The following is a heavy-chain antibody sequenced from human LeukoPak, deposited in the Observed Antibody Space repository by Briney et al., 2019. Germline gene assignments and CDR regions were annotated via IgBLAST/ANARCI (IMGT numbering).Heavy chain of an antibody. CDR2: IDPPSGAP. Sequence: GASVKVSCKASGYTFTGQFIHWLRQAPGQGLEWMGWIDPPSGAPHYAPKFQDRVTMTRDTSIATAYLEVHRLKSDDTAVYYCARSGFSTGFCLDFWGQGTLISVSS. CDR1: GYTFTGQF. D-gene: IGHD6-19*01. V-gene: IGHV1-2*02. J-gene: IGHJ4*02. CDR3: ARSGFSTGFCLDF.